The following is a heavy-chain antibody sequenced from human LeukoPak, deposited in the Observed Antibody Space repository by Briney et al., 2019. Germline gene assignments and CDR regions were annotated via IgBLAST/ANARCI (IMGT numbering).Heavy chain of an antibody. CDR1: GGSISSGGSS. CDR2: IYHSGST. CDR3: ARGATVTTTLDY. V-gene: IGHV4-30-2*01. Sequence: PSETLSLTCAVSGGSISSGGSSWSWIRQPPGKGLEWIGYIYHSGSTYYNPSLKSRVTISVDRSKNQFSLKLSSVTAADTAVYYCARGATVTTTLDYWGQGTLVTVSS. D-gene: IGHD4-17*01. J-gene: IGHJ4*02.